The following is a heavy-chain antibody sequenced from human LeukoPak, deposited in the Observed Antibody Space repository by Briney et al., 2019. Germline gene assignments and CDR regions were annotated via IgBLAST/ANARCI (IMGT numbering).Heavy chain of an antibody. CDR1: GFTFSSYA. J-gene: IGHJ4*02. D-gene: IGHD2-15*01. CDR2: ISGSGGST. CDR3: AKDPEEVAATPVGTEDY. V-gene: IGHV3-23*01. Sequence: GGSLRLSCAASGFTFSSYAMSWARQAPGKGLEWVSAISGSGGSTYYADSVKGRFTISRDNSKNTLYLQMSSLRAEDTAVYYCAKDPEEVAATPVGTEDYWGQGTLVTVSS.